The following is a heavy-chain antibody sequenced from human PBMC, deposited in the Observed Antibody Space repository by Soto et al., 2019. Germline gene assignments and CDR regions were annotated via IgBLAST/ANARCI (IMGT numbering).Heavy chain of an antibody. J-gene: IGHJ3*02. CDR2: IWDDGSNK. CDR1: GFTFSSYG. V-gene: IGHV3-33*01. CDR3: ARDKSFDI. Sequence: GGSLRLSCAASGFTFSSYGMHWVRQALGKGLEWVAVIWDDGSNKYYADSVKGRFTISRDNSKNTLYLQMNSLRAEDTAVYYCARDKSFDIWGQGTMVTVSS.